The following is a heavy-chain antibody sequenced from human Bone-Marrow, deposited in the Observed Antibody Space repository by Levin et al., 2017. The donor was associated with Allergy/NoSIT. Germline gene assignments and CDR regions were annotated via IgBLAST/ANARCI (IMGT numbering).Heavy chain of an antibody. D-gene: IGHD6-25*01. CDR3: AKDHPSSGWPAFEF. V-gene: IGHV3-23*01. Sequence: ETLSLTCAVSGFRVETFAMSWVRQTPGKGLEWLSAITNNNGKTYYADSVKGRFTVSRDNSENTVFLQMNSLRVDDTAVYYCAKDHPSSGWPAFEFWGQGALVTVSS. CDR2: ITNNNGKT. J-gene: IGHJ4*02. CDR1: GFRVETFA.